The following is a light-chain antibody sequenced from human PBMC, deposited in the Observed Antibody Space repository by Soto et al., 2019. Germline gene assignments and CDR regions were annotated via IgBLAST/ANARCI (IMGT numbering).Light chain of an antibody. V-gene: IGLV2-23*02. CDR3: CSYAGSSTLAV. J-gene: IGLJ7*01. Sequence: QSVLTQPASVSGSPGQSITISCTGTSSDVGSYNLVSWYQQHPTKAPKLMIYEVSNRPSGVSNRFSGSKSDNTASLTISGLKAEDESDYYCCSYAGSSTLAVFGGGTQLTVL. CDR2: EVS. CDR1: SSDVGSYNL.